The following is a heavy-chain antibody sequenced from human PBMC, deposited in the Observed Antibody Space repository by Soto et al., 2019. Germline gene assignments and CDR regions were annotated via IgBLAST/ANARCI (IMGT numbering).Heavy chain of an antibody. D-gene: IGHD6-13*01. Sequence: PSETLSLTCAVYGGSFSGYYWSWIRQPPGKGLEWIGEINHSGSTNYNPSLKSRVTISVDTSKNQFSLKLSSVTAADTAVYYCATPGDSSSWDLDYWGQGTLVTVSS. J-gene: IGHJ4*02. CDR2: INHSGST. CDR3: ATPGDSSSWDLDY. V-gene: IGHV4-34*01. CDR1: GGSFSGYY.